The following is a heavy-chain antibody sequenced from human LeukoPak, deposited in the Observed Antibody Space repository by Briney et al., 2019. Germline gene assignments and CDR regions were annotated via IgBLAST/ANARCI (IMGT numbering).Heavy chain of an antibody. CDR1: GGSISSYY. D-gene: IGHD6-13*01. J-gene: IGHJ5*02. Sequence: SETLSLTWTVVGGSISSYYWSWVRQPPGKGLEWIGYVSYSGSTDYNTSLTRRLIISTDTSKTQFSLRLRSVTAADTAVYYCARGSGIAAAGDISTWFAPWGQGTLVTVSS. CDR2: VSYSGST. CDR3: ARGSGIAAAGDISTWFAP. V-gene: IGHV4-59*01.